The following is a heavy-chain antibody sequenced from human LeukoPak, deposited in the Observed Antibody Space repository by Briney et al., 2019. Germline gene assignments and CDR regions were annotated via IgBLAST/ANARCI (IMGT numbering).Heavy chain of an antibody. CDR1: GGSISSSSYY. CDR3: ARHSDDYGDFDPHSGYYFDY. V-gene: IGHV4-39*01. J-gene: IGHJ4*02. Sequence: SETLSLTCTVSGGSISSSSYYWGWIRQPPGKGLEWIGSIYYSGSTYYNPSLKSRVTISVDTSKNQFSLKLGSVTAADTAVYYCARHSDDYGDFDPHSGYYFDYWGQGTLVTVSS. CDR2: IYYSGST. D-gene: IGHD4-17*01.